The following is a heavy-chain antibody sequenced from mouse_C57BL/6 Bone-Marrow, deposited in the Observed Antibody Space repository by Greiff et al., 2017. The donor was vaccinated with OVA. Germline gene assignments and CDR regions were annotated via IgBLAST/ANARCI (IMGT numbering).Heavy chain of an antibody. Sequence: VKLQESGAELVKPGASVKISCKASGYAFSNYWMNWVKQRPGKGLEWIGQIYPGDGDINYNGKFKGKATLTADKSSSTAYMQLSSLTSEDSAVYYCALITSVDYWGQGTTLTVSS. D-gene: IGHD1-1*01. CDR2: IYPGDGDI. J-gene: IGHJ2*01. CDR3: ALITSVDY. V-gene: IGHV1-80*01. CDR1: GYAFSNYW.